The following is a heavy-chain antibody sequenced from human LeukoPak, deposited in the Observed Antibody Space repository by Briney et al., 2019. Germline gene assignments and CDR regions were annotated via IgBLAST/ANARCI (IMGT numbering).Heavy chain of an antibody. J-gene: IGHJ4*02. D-gene: IGHD5-24*01. Sequence: SETLSLTCTVSGGPISTYYWSWIRQPPGKGLEWMGYIYYSGSTNYNPSLKSPVTMSVDTSKNQFSLELTSVTAADTAVYYCARHRSGWLQSSFDYWGQGTLVTVSS. CDR2: IYYSGST. CDR1: GGPISTYY. CDR3: ARHRSGWLQSSFDY. V-gene: IGHV4-59*01.